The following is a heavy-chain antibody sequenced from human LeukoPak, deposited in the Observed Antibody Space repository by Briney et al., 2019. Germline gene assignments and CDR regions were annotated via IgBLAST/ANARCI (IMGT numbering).Heavy chain of an antibody. CDR1: GVSFSGYY. Sequence: PSETLSLTCAVYGVSFSGYYWSWIRQPPGKGLEWIGEINHSGSTNYNPSLKSRVTISVDTSKNQFSLKLSSVTAADTAVYYCARIPGYSSSWYDYWGQGTLVTVSS. CDR3: ARIPGYSSSWYDY. D-gene: IGHD6-13*01. CDR2: INHSGST. J-gene: IGHJ4*02. V-gene: IGHV4-34*01.